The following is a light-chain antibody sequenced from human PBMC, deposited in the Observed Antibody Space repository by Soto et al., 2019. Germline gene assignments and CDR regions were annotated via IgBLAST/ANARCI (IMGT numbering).Light chain of an antibody. CDR1: SSDVGGSNL. V-gene: IGLV2-11*01. CDR3: CSYAGNSLWV. Sequence: QSALTQPRSVSGSPGQSVTISCTGTSSDVGGSNLVSWYQQHAGRAPKLVIYDVIKRPSGVPDRFSGSKSGNTASLTISGLQVEDEADYYCCSYAGNSLWVFGGGTQLNVL. J-gene: IGLJ3*02. CDR2: DVI.